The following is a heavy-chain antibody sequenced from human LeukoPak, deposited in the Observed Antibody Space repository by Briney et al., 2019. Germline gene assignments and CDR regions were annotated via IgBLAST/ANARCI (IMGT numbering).Heavy chain of an antibody. D-gene: IGHD6-19*01. Sequence: SQTLSVTCDISGDSVSSINGAWNWIRQSPSRGLEWLGRTYYRSKWYNEYAVSMEGRITIIPDTSKNQFSLQLIYVTPEDTAVYYCARDLGNTGWYTFDYWGQGTLVTVSS. V-gene: IGHV6-1*01. CDR2: TYYRSKWYN. J-gene: IGHJ4*02. CDR3: ARDLGNTGWYTFDY. CDR1: GDSVSSINGA.